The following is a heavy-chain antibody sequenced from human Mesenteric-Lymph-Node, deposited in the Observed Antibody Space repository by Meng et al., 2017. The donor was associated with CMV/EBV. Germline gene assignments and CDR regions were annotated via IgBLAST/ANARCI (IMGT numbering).Heavy chain of an antibody. V-gene: IGHV1-18*01. CDR3: ARDHVRLEWFGAYGLDV. CDR1: GYTFTSYG. J-gene: IGHJ6*02. Sequence: ASVKVSCKASGYTFTSYGISWVRQAPGQGLEWMGWITPYNGNANYAQKLQGRVTMTTEKSTTTAYMELRSLRADDTAVYYCARDHVRLEWFGAYGLDVWGQGTTVTV. D-gene: IGHD3-10*01. CDR2: ITPYNGNA.